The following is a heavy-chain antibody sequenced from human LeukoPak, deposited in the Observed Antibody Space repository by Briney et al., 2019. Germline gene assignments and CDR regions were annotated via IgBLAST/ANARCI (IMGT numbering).Heavy chain of an antibody. CDR1: GGSISSGGYY. CDR3: ARGLGILTGYYGY. V-gene: IGHV4-31*01. Sequence: SETLSLTCTVSGGSISSGGYYWSWIRQHPGKGLEWIGYIYYSGSTYYNPSLKSPITRSVDTSKNQFSLKLRSVTAADTAVYYCARGLGILTGYYGYWGQGTLVTVSS. D-gene: IGHD3-9*01. J-gene: IGHJ4*02. CDR2: IYYSGST.